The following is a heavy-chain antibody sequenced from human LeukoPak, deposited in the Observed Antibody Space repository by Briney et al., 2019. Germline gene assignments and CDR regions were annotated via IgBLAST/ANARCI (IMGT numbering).Heavy chain of an antibody. D-gene: IGHD4-17*01. J-gene: IGHJ4*02. Sequence: GGSLRLSCAASGFTFTNYTMTWVRQAPGKGLEWVSGISEGVGNTYYADSVKGRFTISRDHSKNTLYLQMNSLRAEDTALYFCAKREKGTTGRFFDYWGQGTLVTVSS. CDR3: AKREKGTTGRFFDY. V-gene: IGHV3-23*01. CDR1: GFTFTNYT. CDR2: ISEGVGNT.